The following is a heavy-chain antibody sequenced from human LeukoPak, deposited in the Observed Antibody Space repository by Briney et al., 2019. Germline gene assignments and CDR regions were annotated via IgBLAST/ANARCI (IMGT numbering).Heavy chain of an antibody. CDR3: ARYGSGSYSDDHFQH. J-gene: IGHJ1*01. CDR1: GGSISSFY. Sequence: SETLSLTCSVSGGSISSFYWNWIRQPPGKGLEWIGYMSNSGSTKYNPSLKSRVTISVDTSKNQFSLKLTSVTAADTAVYYCARYGSGSYSDDHFQHWGQGTLVTVSS. D-gene: IGHD3-10*01. CDR2: MSNSGST. V-gene: IGHV4-59*08.